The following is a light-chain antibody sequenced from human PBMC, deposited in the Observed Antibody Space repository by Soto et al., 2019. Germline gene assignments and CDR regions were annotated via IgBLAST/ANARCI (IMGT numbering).Light chain of an antibody. CDR1: QTIFNW. CDR3: QKYNSYPWT. CDR2: DAS. Sequence: DIQMTQSPSTLSASVGDRVTITCRASQTIFNWLAWYQRKPGRAPNLLIYDASSLQSWVPSTFSGSGSGTEFALTISSLQPGDFATYYCQKYNSYPWTFGQGTKVEIK. V-gene: IGKV1-5*01. J-gene: IGKJ1*01.